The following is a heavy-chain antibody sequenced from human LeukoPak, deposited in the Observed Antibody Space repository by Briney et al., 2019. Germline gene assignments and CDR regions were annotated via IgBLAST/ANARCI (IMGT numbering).Heavy chain of an antibody. V-gene: IGHV3-23*01. J-gene: IGHJ4*02. CDR1: GFTFDNYR. D-gene: IGHD1-26*01. Sequence: GGSLRLSCAASGFTFDNYRMSWVRQAPGQGLEWVSTVNADGGNTYYADSVKGRFTISRDNSKSTLILQMNSLRVEDTALYYCTKRVKYGGTWDHFADWGQGTLVTVSS. CDR2: VNADGGNT. CDR3: TKRVKYGGTWDHFAD.